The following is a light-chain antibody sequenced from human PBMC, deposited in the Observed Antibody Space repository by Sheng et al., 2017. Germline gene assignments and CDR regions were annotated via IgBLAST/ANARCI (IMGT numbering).Light chain of an antibody. V-gene: IGKV3-20*01. CDR3: QQYGASPWT. CDR2: GAS. CDR1: QSVARTY. Sequence: EIVLTQSPGTLSLSPGERAILSCRASQSVARTYLAWYQHKPGQAPRLLLYGASTRATGVPDRFSGSGSGTDFTLTINRLEPEDFAVYYCQQYGASPWTFGQGTKVEIK. J-gene: IGKJ1*01.